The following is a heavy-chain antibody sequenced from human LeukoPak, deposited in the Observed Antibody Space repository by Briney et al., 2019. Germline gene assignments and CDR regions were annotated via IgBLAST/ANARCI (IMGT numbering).Heavy chain of an antibody. CDR3: ARDGADYYDSSGHEGGLYYYGMDV. CDR2: INTNAGNS. D-gene: IGHD3-22*01. CDR1: GYTFTSFG. J-gene: IGHJ6*02. Sequence: ASVKVSCKTSGYTFTSFGICWVRQAPGQGLEWMGWINTNAGNSTYAQGFTGRFVFSLDTSVSTAYLQISSLKAEDTAVYYCARDGADYYDSSGHEGGLYYYGMDVWGQGTTVTVSS. V-gene: IGHV7-4-1*02.